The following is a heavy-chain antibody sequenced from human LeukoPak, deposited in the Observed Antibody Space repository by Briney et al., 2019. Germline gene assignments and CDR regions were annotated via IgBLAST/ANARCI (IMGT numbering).Heavy chain of an antibody. CDR2: INHSGST. J-gene: IGHJ4*02. CDR1: GGSFSGYY. CDR3: ARDGVNYYDISGYDI. Sequence: SETLSLTCAVYGGSFSGYYWSWIRQPPGKGLEWIGEINHSGSTNYNPSLKSRVTISVDTSKNQFSLKLSSVTAADTAVYYCARDGVNYYDISGYDIWGRGALVTVSS. V-gene: IGHV4-34*01. D-gene: IGHD3-22*01.